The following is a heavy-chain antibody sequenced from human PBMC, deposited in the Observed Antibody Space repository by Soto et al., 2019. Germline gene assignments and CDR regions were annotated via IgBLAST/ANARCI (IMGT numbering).Heavy chain of an antibody. CDR3: ERDLVVVVSADILRYMDV. J-gene: IGHJ6*03. V-gene: IGHV1-18*01. CDR1: GYTFTSYG. CDR2: ISAYNGHT. D-gene: IGHD2-2*01. Sequence: QVRLVQSGAEVKKPGASVKVSCKAPGYTFTSYGISSVRQAPGQGLEWMGWISAYNGHTNYAQKLQGRVTMTTDTATSTAYMELRSLRPDDTAVYYCERDLVVVVSADILRYMDVWGKGPTVTVSS.